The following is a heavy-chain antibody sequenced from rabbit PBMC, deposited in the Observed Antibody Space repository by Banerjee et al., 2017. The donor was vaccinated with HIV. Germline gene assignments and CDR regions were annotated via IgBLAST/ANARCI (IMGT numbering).Heavy chain of an antibody. Sequence: QEQLEESGGGLVKPEGSLTLTCTASGFSFSNKYVMCWVRQAPGKGLEWIACINTSTGNTVYATWAKGRFTISKTSWTTVTLQMTSLTAADTATHFCAREDGGVGGYDNNLWGQGTLVTVS. CDR3: AREDGGVGGYDNNL. J-gene: IGHJ4*01. CDR1: GFSFSNKYV. V-gene: IGHV1S45*01. D-gene: IGHD1-1*01. CDR2: INTSTGNT.